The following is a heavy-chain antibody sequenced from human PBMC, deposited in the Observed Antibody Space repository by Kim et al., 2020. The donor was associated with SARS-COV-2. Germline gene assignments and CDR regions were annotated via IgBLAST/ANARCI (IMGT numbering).Heavy chain of an antibody. D-gene: IGHD7-27*01. V-gene: IGHV3-7*01. Sequence: YVDSVRGRFTISRDNAKISLYLQMNSLRGEDTAVYYGVRGAVNYWGGLDVWGQGTTVIVSS. J-gene: IGHJ6*02. CDR3: VRGAVNYWGGLDV.